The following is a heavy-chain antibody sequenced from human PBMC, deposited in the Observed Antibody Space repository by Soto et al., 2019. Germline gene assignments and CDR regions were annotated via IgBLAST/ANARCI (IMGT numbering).Heavy chain of an antibody. V-gene: IGHV1-69*06. CDR3: ARERDGYNYFGMDV. Sequence: SVKVSCKASGGTFSGYAISWVRQAPGQGLEWMGGIIPIFGTANYAQKFQGRVTITADKSTSTAYMELSSLRSEDTAVCYCARERDGYNYFGMDVWGQGTTVTVSS. CDR2: IIPIFGTA. J-gene: IGHJ6*02. CDR1: GGTFSGYA.